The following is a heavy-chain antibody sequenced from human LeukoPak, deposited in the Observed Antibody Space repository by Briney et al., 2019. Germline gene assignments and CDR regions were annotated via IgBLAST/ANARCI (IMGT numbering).Heavy chain of an antibody. CDR1: GFTFSSYA. V-gene: IGHV3-23*01. CDR2: ISGSGGST. Sequence: PGGSLRLSCAASGFTFSSYATSWVRQAPGKGLEWVSAISGSGGSTYYADSVKGRFTISRDNSKNTLYLQMNSLRAEDTAVYYCAKVEPGRYYYYYYGMDVWGQGTTVTVSS. J-gene: IGHJ6*02. CDR3: AKVEPGRYYYYYYGMDV. D-gene: IGHD2-8*02.